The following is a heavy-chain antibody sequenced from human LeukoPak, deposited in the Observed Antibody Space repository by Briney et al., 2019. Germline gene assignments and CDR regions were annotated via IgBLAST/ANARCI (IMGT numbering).Heavy chain of an antibody. CDR3: SREWKQLSY. CDR2: IRNKAYSGTT. V-gene: IGHV3-49*03. Sequence: GGSLRLSCTTSGFTFVDYAMSWFRQASGKGLGWGVLIRNKAYSGTTEYAASVKGRFTISRDDSKSIADLQMNSLKTEDTAGYYCSREWKQLSYWGQGNLDTVSS. J-gene: IGHJ4*02. CDR1: GFTFVDYA. D-gene: IGHD1-1*01.